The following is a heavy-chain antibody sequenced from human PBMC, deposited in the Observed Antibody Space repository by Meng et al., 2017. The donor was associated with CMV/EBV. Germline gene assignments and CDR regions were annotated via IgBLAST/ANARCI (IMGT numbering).Heavy chain of an antibody. CDR3: AHNGELLYYYYGMDV. V-gene: IGHV2-5*01. CDR1: GFSLSTSGVG. CDR2: IYWNDDK. J-gene: IGHJ6*02. Sequence: SGPTLVKPTQTLTLTCTFSGFSLSTSGVGVVWIRQPPGKALEWLALIYWNDDKRYSPSLKSRLTIIKDTSKNQVVLTMTNMDPVDTATYYCAHNGELLYYYYGMDVWGQGTTVTVSS. D-gene: IGHD1-26*01.